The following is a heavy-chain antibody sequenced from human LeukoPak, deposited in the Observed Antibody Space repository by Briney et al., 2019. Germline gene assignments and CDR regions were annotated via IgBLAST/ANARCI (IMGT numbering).Heavy chain of an antibody. CDR2: VYYGRSP. V-gene: IGHV4-39*02. CDR3: ARSSGTGTFSY. J-gene: IGHJ4*02. Sequence: SETLSLTCTVSGDSISRSTYYWAWIRQPPGKGLEWIGSVYYGRSPYFNLSLESRATISVDTSKNHFSLKMSSVTAADTAVYYYARSSGTGTFSYWGQGTLVTVSS. D-gene: IGHD6-25*01. CDR1: GDSISRSTYY.